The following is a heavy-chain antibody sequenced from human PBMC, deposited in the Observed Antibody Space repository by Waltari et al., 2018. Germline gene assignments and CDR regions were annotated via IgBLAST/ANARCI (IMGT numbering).Heavy chain of an antibody. CDR3: AQLAYCSSTSCYRGAFDI. CDR2: IYYSGST. D-gene: IGHD2-2*02. Sequence: QLQLQESGPGLVKPSETLSLTCTVSGGSISSSSYYWGWIRQPPGKGLEWIGSIYYSGSTSYHPSLKSRVTISVDTSKNQFSLKLSSVTAADTAVYYCAQLAYCSSTSCYRGAFDIWGQGTMVTVSS. J-gene: IGHJ3*02. V-gene: IGHV4-39*01. CDR1: GGSISSSSYY.